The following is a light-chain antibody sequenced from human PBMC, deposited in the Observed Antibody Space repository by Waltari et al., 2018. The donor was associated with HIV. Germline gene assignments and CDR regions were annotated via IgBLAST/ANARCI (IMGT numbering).Light chain of an antibody. V-gene: IGLV6-57*03. CDR2: EDY. Sequence: FMLTQPHSVSESPGKTVTISCTRSSGSIASNYVQWFQQLPGHASTTILYEDYQKPSGVPDRFSCTIVKSSNSASLTISGVKTEDEADYYCPSFDANNHWVFGGGTTLTVL. CDR1: SGSIASNY. CDR3: PSFDANNHWV. J-gene: IGLJ3*02.